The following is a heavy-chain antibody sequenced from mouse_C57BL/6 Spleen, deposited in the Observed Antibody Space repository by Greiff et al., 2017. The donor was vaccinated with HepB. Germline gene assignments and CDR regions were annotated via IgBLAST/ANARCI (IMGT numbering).Heavy chain of an antibody. CDR3: TTWGVRGY. J-gene: IGHJ2*01. CDR1: GFNIKDDY. D-gene: IGHD2-1*01. Sequence: DVKLVESGAELVRPGASVKLSCTASGFNIKDDYMHWVKQRPEQGLEWIGWIDPENGDTEYASKFQGKATITADTSSNTAYLQLSSLTSEDTAVYYCTTWGVRGYWGQGTTLTVSS. V-gene: IGHV14-4*01. CDR2: IDPENGDT.